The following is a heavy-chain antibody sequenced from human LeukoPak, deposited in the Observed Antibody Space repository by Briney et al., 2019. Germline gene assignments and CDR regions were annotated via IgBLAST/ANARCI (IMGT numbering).Heavy chain of an antibody. J-gene: IGHJ4*02. CDR1: GFTFSSYA. D-gene: IGHD3-3*01. V-gene: IGHV3-23*01. CDR2: ISGSGGST. CDR3: AKPLRFLKDYFDY. Sequence: GASLRLSCAASGFTFSSYAMSWVRQAPGKGLEWVSAISGSGGSTYYADSVKGRFTISRDNSKNTLYLQMNSLRAEDTAVYYCAKPLRFLKDYFDYWGQGTPVTVSS.